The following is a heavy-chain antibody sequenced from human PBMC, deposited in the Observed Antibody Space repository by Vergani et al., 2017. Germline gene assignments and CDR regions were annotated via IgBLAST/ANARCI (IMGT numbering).Heavy chain of an antibody. CDR1: GYSFTNYW. CDR2: IHPADSDT. V-gene: IGHV5-51*01. Sequence: EVQLVQSGAEVKKPGESLKISCQISGYSFTNYWIGWVRQMPGKGLEWMGIIHPADSDTRYSPSFQGQVTISVDKSISTAYLQQSSLRGSDSAMYYCASLYGRDSGGSRYFDCWGQGTLVTVSS. CDR3: ASLYGRDSGGSRYFDC. D-gene: IGHD5-12*01. J-gene: IGHJ4*02.